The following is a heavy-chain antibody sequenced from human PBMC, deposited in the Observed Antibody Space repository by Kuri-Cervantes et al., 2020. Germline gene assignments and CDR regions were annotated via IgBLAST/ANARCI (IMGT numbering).Heavy chain of an antibody. J-gene: IGHJ3*02. V-gene: IGHV3-48*02. CDR1: EFTFSSYS. D-gene: IGHD4-17*01. CDR3: ARWRADYGDAFDI. Sequence: GESLKISCAASEFTFSSYSMNWVRQAPGKGLEWVSYISSSSSTIYYADSVKGRFTISRDNAKNSLYLQMNSLTDEDTAVYYCARWRADYGDAFDIWGQGTMVTVSS. CDR2: ISSSSSTI.